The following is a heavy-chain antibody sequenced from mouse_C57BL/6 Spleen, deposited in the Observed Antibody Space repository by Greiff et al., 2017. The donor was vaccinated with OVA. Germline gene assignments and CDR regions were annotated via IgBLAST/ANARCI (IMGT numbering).Heavy chain of an antibody. J-gene: IGHJ2*01. CDR1: GFTFSDYG. D-gene: IGHD1-1*01. CDR2: ISSGSSTI. V-gene: IGHV5-17*01. CDR3: ARTLLRSFFDY. Sequence: EVQVVESGGGLVKPGGSLKLSCAASGFTFSDYGMHWVRQAPEKGLEWVAYISSGSSTIYYADTVKGRFTISRDNAKNTLFLQMTSLRSEDTAMYYCARTLLRSFFDYWGQGTTLTVSS.